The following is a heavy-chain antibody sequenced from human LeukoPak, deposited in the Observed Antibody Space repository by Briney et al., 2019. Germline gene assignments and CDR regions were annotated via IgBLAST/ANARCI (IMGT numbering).Heavy chain of an antibody. Sequence: PGGSLRLSCAVSGFTFSDYWMNWVRQAPGKGLEWVAKIKPDGSDTYYVDSVRGRLSISRDNAKNSLYLQMNSLRVDDTAMYYCLTGYNWGQGTLVTVSS. V-gene: IGHV3-7*01. D-gene: IGHD3-9*01. CDR3: LTGYN. CDR2: IKPDGSDT. CDR1: GFTFSDYW. J-gene: IGHJ1*01.